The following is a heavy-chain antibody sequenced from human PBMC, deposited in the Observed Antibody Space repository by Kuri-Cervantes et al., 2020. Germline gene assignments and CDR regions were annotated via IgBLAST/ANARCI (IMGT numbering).Heavy chain of an antibody. J-gene: IGHJ6*02. CDR3: ARGRGVRDTAMGTLYYYGMDV. D-gene: IGHD5-18*01. Sequence: GSLRLSCTVSGGSISSYYWSWIRQPAGKGLEWIGRIYTSGSTNYNPSLKSRVTMSVDTSKNQFSLKLSSVAAADTAVYYCARGRGVRDTAMGTLYYYGMDVWGQGTTVTVSS. V-gene: IGHV4-4*07. CDR1: GGSISSYY. CDR2: IYTSGST.